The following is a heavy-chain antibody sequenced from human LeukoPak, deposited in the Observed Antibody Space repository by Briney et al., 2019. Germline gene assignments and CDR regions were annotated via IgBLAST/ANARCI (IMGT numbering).Heavy chain of an antibody. CDR1: GGSISSNYW. J-gene: IGHJ3*02. D-gene: IGHD3-9*01. CDR3: AKHSYLTGYYMAFDI. V-gene: IGHV4-4*02. CDR2: IYHSGST. Sequence: PSGTLSLTRAVSGGSISSNYWWTWVRQPPGKGLEWIGEIYHSGSTNYNPSLKSRVIISVDKSKNQFSLNLSSVTAADTAVYYCAKHSYLTGYYMAFDIWGQGTMVTVSS.